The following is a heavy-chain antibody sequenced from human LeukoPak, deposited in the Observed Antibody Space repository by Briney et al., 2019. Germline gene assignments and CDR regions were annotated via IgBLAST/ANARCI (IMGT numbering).Heavy chain of an antibody. CDR2: IYYSGST. Sequence: PSETLSLTCTVPGGSISSGGYFWSWIRQHPGKGLEWIGHIYYSGSTYYNPSFKRRVTISMDTSKNQFSLKLRSVTAADTAVYYCARDSYFGESSFDYWGQGTLVTVSS. V-gene: IGHV4-31*03. CDR3: ARDSYFGESSFDY. CDR1: GGSISSGGYF. J-gene: IGHJ4*02. D-gene: IGHD3-10*01.